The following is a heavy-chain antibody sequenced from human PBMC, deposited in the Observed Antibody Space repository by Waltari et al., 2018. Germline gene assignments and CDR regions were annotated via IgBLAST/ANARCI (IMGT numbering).Heavy chain of an antibody. CDR1: GFPFRSHG. D-gene: IGHD6-19*01. CDR3: SRLLGGNGWSGGRLDH. J-gene: IGHJ5*02. V-gene: IGHV3-33*01. Sequence: QVHLVESGGGVVQPGRSLRLSCAASGFPFRSHGISWVRQARGKGGVGLERIWFDASHEEYADSVRGRFTISRDNSKNTVYLQMNSLRAEDTAVYYCSRLLGGNGWSGGRLDHWGQGTPVTVSS. CDR2: IWFDASHE.